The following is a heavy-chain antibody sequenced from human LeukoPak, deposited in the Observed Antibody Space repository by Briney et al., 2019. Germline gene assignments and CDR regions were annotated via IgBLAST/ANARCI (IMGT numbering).Heavy chain of an antibody. D-gene: IGHD2-2*01. J-gene: IGHJ5*02. Sequence: ASVKVSCKASGGTFSSYAISWVRQAPGQGLEWMGGIIPIFGTANYAQKFQGRVTITTDESTSTAYMELSSLRSEDTAVYYCARAGYCSSTSCSPFDPWGQGTLVTVSS. CDR1: GGTFSSYA. CDR3: ARAGYCSSTSCSPFDP. V-gene: IGHV1-69*05. CDR2: IIPIFGTA.